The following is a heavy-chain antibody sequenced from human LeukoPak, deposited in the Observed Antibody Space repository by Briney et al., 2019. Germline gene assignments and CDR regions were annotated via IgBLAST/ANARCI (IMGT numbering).Heavy chain of an antibody. CDR2: ISSSSSYI. CDR3: ARALASGSSAFDY. Sequence: PGGSLRLSCAASGFTFSSSSMNCVRQAPGKGLEWVSSISSSSSYIYFADSVKGRFTISRDNAKSSVYLHMNSLRAEDTAVYYCARALASGSSAFDYWGQGTLVTVSS. CDR1: GFTFSSSS. D-gene: IGHD1-26*01. V-gene: IGHV3-21*01. J-gene: IGHJ4*02.